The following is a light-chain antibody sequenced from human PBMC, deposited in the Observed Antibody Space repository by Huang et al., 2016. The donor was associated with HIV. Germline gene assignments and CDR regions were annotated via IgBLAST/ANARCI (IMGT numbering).Light chain of an antibody. J-gene: IGKJ1*01. Sequence: DIQMTQSPSSLSASVGDRVTITCRASQSISTSLNWFHQKPGKPPKVLISDASTLQSGVPSRFSGSGSGTDFTLTISNVQPEDFATYFCQQSHDIPRTFGQGTKVEIK. V-gene: IGKV1-39*01. CDR2: DAS. CDR3: QQSHDIPRT. CDR1: QSISTS.